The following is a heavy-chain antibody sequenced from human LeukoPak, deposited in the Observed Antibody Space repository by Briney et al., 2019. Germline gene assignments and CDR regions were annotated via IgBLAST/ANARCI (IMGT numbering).Heavy chain of an antibody. CDR2: IYSGGST. Sequence: PGGSLRLSCAASGFTVSSNYMSWVRQAPGKGLEWVSVIYSGGSTYYADSVKGRFTISRDNSKNTLYLQMNSLRAEDTAVYYCARDGVGYCSGGSCYSTYGMDVWGQGTTVTVSS. CDR3: ARDGVGYCSGGSCYSTYGMDV. J-gene: IGHJ6*02. V-gene: IGHV3-53*01. D-gene: IGHD2-15*01. CDR1: GFTVSSNY.